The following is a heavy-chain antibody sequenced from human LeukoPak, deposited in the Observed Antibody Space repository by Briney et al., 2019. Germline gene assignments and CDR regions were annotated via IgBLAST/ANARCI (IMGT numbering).Heavy chain of an antibody. V-gene: IGHV1-18*01. Sequence: ASVKVSCKASGYTFTSSNINLLRLAPGQRLEWMGWISAYNGRTNYAQKFQGRVTMTTDSSTSTAYMDLTSLRSDDTAVYYCARGGTSYPCIDYWGQGTLVTVSS. CDR2: ISAYNGRT. D-gene: IGHD1-26*01. CDR3: ARGGTSYPCIDY. J-gene: IGHJ4*02. CDR1: GYTFTSSN.